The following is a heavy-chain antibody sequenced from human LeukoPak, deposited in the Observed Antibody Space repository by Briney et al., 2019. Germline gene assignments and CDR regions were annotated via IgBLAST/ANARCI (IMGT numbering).Heavy chain of an antibody. V-gene: IGHV3-53*05. CDR3: AKVGATVVTYDAFDI. CDR1: GFTVTSNY. Sequence: GGSLRLSCAASGFTVTSNYMSWVRQAPGKGLEWVSVIYDDGSAYYADSVKGRFTISRDNSKNTLYLQMNSLRAEDTAVYYCAKVGATVVTYDAFDIWGQGTMVTVSS. CDR2: IYDDGSA. D-gene: IGHD4-23*01. J-gene: IGHJ3*02.